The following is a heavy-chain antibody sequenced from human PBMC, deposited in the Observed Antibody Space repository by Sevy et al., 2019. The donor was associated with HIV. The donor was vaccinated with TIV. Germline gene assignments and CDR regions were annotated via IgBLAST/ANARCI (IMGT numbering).Heavy chain of an antibody. CDR1: GFTFSNYV. CDR2: ISGSGDNT. J-gene: IGHJ6*02. D-gene: IGHD3-3*01. V-gene: IGHV3-23*01. CDR3: AKNENFWSGYLAMEV. Sequence: GGSLRLSCAASGFTFSNYVMNWVRQTPGKGLEWVSSISGSGDNTYYADSVKGRFTISRDISYNTVTLQMSSLRAEDTAVYYCAKNENFWSGYLAMEVWGQGTTVTVSS.